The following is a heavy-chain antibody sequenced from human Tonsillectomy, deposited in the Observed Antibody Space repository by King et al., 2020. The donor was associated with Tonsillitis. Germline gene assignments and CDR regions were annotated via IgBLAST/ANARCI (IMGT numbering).Heavy chain of an antibody. Sequence: QLVQSGGGVVQPGRSLRLSCAASGFTFSSYAMHWVRQAPGKGLEWVAVISYDGSNKYYADSVKGRFTISRDNSKNPLYLQMNSLRAEDTAVYYCARDGGFGELLDYYYGMDVWGQGTTVTVSS. CDR3: ARDGGFGELLDYYYGMDV. V-gene: IGHV3-30-3*01. CDR1: GFTFSSYA. CDR2: ISYDGSNK. J-gene: IGHJ6*02. D-gene: IGHD3-10*01.